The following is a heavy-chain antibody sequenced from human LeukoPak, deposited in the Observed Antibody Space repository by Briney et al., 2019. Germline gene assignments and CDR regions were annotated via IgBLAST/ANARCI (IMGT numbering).Heavy chain of an antibody. V-gene: IGHV5-51*01. CDR1: GYSFSSYW. CDR2: IYPGDSDT. CDR3: AKSPSGFTYGRNWLDP. D-gene: IGHD3-22*01. Sequence: GESLQISCKGSGYSFSSYWIAWVRQLPGKGLEWMGIIYPGDSDTRYSPSFEGQVTISADKSISTAYLQWRSLKASDTAMYYCAKSPSGFTYGRNWLDPWGQGTLVTVSS. J-gene: IGHJ5*02.